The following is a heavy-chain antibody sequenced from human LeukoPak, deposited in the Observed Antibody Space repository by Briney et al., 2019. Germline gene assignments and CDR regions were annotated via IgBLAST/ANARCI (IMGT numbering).Heavy chain of an antibody. D-gene: IGHD2-15*01. CDR2: ISYDGSNK. V-gene: IGHV3-30-3*01. Sequence: GGSLRLSCAASGFTFSSYAMHWVRQAPGKGLEWVAVISYDGSNKYYADSVEGRFTISRDNSKNTLYLQMNSLRAEDTAVYYCARGRAALHTFDIWGQGTMVTVSS. CDR3: ARGRAALHTFDI. CDR1: GFTFSSYA. J-gene: IGHJ3*02.